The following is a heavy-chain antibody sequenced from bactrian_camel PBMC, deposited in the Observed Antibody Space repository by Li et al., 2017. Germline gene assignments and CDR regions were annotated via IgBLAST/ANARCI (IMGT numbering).Heavy chain of an antibody. V-gene: IGHV3S54*01. D-gene: IGHD8*01. Sequence: VQLVESGGDSVQPGGSLRLSCVVSDAYAFGDCLGWYRQVPGKEREGVAVIYTDGVTIYYDDSVKGRFTISKDDAKDTVYLQMNSLRPEDTARYQCMTRVKFDGLCTSYWKNWGKGTQVTVS. CDR2: IYTDGVTI. CDR3: MTRVKFDGLCTSYWKN. J-gene: IGHJ4*01. CDR1: DAYAFGDC.